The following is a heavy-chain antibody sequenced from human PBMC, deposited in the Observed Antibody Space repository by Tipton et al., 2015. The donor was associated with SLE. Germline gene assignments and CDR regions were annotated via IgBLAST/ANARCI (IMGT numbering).Heavy chain of an antibody. J-gene: IGHJ6*02. CDR2: INYSGTT. V-gene: IGHV4-39*02. Sequence: TLSLTCTISGDSIANNNYYWGWIRQPPGKGLEWIGNINYSGTTYYNPSLKTRVTISVDSSKVHFSLRLTSVTAADTAVYYCASATRYYYGLDVWGQGTTVTVSS. CDR1: GDSIANNNYY. CDR3: ASATRYYYGLDV.